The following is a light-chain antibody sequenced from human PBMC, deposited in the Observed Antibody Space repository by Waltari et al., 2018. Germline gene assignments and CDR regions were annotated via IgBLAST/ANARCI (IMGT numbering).Light chain of an antibody. CDR3: QQYNNWPPL. Sequence: IVMTQSPATLSGSPGDGATLSCRVSQSVSSNLAWYQQKPGQAPRLLIYGASTRATGLPVRFSGSGSGTEFTLTISSLQSEDFAVYYCQQYNNWPPLFGQGTKVEIK. CDR1: QSVSSN. J-gene: IGKJ1*01. CDR2: GAS. V-gene: IGKV3-15*01.